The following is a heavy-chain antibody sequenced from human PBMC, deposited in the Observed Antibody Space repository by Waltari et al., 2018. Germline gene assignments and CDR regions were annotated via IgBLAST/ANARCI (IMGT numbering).Heavy chain of an antibody. D-gene: IGHD6-19*01. Sequence: QVQLQQWGAGLLKPSETLSLTCAVYGGSFSGYYLRWIRKPTGKGLEWIGEIKHSGSTNYNPSLKSRVTISVDTSKNQFSLKLSSVTAADTAVYYCARLVAGTDYFDYWGQGTLVTVSS. CDR1: GGSFSGYY. V-gene: IGHV4-34*01. CDR3: ARLVAGTDYFDY. J-gene: IGHJ4*02. CDR2: IKHSGST.